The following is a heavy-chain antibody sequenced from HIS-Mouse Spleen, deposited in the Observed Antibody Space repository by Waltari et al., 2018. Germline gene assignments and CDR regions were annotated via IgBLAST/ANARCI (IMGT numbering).Heavy chain of an antibody. Sequence: QVTLRESGPALVKPTQTLTLTCTFPGFSLSTSGMCVSWLRQPPGKALEWLARIDWDDDKYSSTSLKTRLTISKDTSKNQVVLTMTNMDPVDTATYYCARIAEGYSSGWYAFDYWGQGTLVTVSS. D-gene: IGHD6-19*01. CDR1: GFSLSTSGMC. J-gene: IGHJ4*02. V-gene: IGHV2-70*15. CDR2: IDWDDDK. CDR3: ARIAEGYSSGWYAFDY.